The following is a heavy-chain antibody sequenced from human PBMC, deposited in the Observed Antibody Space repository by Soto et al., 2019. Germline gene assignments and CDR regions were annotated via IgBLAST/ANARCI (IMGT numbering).Heavy chain of an antibody. Sequence: QLQLQESGSGLEKPSQTLSLTCAVSGGSISSGGYSWSWIRQQPGKGLEWIGYTYHSGRAYYNPSLKSRVNISVDRSKHQFSLRLSSVTAADTAVYYCARGQVVAAQHWGQGTLVTVSS. CDR2: TYHSGRA. CDR1: GGSISSGGYS. V-gene: IGHV4-30-2*01. D-gene: IGHD2-15*01. J-gene: IGHJ4*02. CDR3: ARGQVVAAQH.